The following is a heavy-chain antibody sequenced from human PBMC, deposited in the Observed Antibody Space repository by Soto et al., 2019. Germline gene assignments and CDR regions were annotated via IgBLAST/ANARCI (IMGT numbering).Heavy chain of an antibody. V-gene: IGHV4-4*07. CDR1: GGSISCHA. J-gene: IGHJ4*02. CDR3: VRGRSYSVYDF. Sequence: SVIMSLTCTFAGGSISCHAWILIRQHAGMGLEWIGHIYPSGSTSYNPSLKSRVTMSLDTSKNQIFLNLTSVTAADTAVFYCVRGRSYSVYDFWCPGTLVT. D-gene: IGHD5-12*01. CDR2: IYPSGST.